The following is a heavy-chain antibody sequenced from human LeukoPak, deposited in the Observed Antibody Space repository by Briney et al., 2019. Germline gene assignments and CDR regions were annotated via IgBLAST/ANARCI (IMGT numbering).Heavy chain of an antibody. D-gene: IGHD3-22*01. V-gene: IGHV4-34*01. CDR2: INHSGST. J-gene: IGHJ4*02. Sequence: PSETLSLTCAVYGGSFSGYYWSWIRQPPGKGLEWIGEINHSGSTNYDPSLKSRVTISVDTSKNQFSLKLSSVTAADTAVYYCARRNYYDSSGYRVWGQGTLVTVSS. CDR3: ARRNYYDSSGYRV. CDR1: GGSFSGYY.